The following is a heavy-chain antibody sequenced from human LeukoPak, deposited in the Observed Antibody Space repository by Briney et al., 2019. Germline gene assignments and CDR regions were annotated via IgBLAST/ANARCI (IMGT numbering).Heavy chain of an antibody. J-gene: IGHJ4*02. CDR2: IYYSGST. V-gene: IGHV4-31*03. Sequence: PSETLSLTCTVSGGSISSGGYYWSWIRQHPGKGLEWIGYIYYSGSTYYNPSLKSRVTISVDKSKNQFSLKLSSVTAADTAVYYCARKGHYNFDYWGQGTLVTVSS. CDR1: GGSISSGGYY. CDR3: ARKGHYNFDY. D-gene: IGHD3-22*01.